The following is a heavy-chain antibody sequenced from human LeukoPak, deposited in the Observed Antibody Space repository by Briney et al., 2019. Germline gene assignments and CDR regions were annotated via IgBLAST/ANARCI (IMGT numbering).Heavy chain of an antibody. J-gene: IGHJ4*02. CDR3: ARGGQQLAMYY. V-gene: IGHV4-4*07. CDR2: MFYSGNT. D-gene: IGHD6-13*01. CDR1: GGSISSYY. Sequence: SETLSLTCTVSGGSISSYYWSWIRQPAGKGLEWIGRMFYSGNTDYNPSLKSRLTISVDTSKNQFSLKLNSVTAADAAVYYCARGGQQLAMYYWGQGTLVTVSS.